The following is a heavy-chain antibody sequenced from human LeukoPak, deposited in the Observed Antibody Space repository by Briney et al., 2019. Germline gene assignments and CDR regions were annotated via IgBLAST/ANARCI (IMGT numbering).Heavy chain of an antibody. D-gene: IGHD3-10*01. CDR3: ASCLFDYYYFDQ. CDR1: GDSITSHNW. CDR2: IYRSGTT. Sequence: PSETLSLTCAVSGDSITSHNWWSWVRQSPGKGLEWIGEIYRSGTTNYSPSLKSRVTISVDKSKNQLSLRLTSVTAADTAVYFCASCLFDYYYFDQWGQGTLVTVSS. J-gene: IGHJ4*02. V-gene: IGHV4-4*02.